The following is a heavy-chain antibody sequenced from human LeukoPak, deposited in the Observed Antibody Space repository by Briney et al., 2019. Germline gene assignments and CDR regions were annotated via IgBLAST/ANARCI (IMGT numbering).Heavy chain of an antibody. D-gene: IGHD1-26*01. V-gene: IGHV4-61*03. CDR3: ARSRAFNSGAFDP. Sequence: PSETLSLTCPVSGGSVSSGSHYWSWIRQPPGKGLEWIGHVYYSGSTSYNPSLKGRVTISVDTSKNHFSLELHSVTAADTAVYYCARSRAFNSGAFDPWGQGSLVTVSS. CDR1: GGSVSSGSHY. CDR2: VYYSGST. J-gene: IGHJ5*02.